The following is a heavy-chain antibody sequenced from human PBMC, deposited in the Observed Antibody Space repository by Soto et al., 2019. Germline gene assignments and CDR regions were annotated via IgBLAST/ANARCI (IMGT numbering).Heavy chain of an antibody. D-gene: IGHD4-17*01. CDR3: AHKGYGDYPLDY. J-gene: IGHJ4*02. V-gene: IGHV2-5*02. Sequence: QITLKESGPTLVKPTQTLTLTCTFSGFSLSTSGVGVGWIRQPPGKALEWLAVIYWDDSYHYSPYLRSRLTITKDTSKNQVVLTMTNMDPVDTATYYCAHKGYGDYPLDYWGQGTLVTVSS. CDR1: GFSLSTSGVG. CDR2: IYWDDSY.